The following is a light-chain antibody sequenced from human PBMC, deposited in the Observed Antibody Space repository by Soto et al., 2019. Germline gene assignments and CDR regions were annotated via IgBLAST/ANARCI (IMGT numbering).Light chain of an antibody. J-gene: IGKJ1*01. V-gene: IGKV3-15*01. Sequence: IVMTQSPATLSVSPGERATLSCRASQTVSSSLAWYQQRRGQAPRLLIFGASTRAPGIPARFSASGSGTEFTLTISSLQSEDFAIYYCQQYYDWPPWPFGQGTKVEIK. CDR3: QQYYDWPPWP. CDR1: QTVSSS. CDR2: GAS.